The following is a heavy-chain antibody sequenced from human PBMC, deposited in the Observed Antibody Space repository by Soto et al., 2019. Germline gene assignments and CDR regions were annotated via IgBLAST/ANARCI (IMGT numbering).Heavy chain of an antibody. V-gene: IGHV3-30*01. CDR1: GFVFRTYA. CDR3: ARDKNIVGALGSLDN. CDR2: MSYDGSIT. J-gene: IGHJ4*02. D-gene: IGHD1-26*01. Sequence: QVQLVESGGGVVQPGRSLRLSCSASGFVFRTYAMHWVRQTPGKGLEWLALMSYDGSITYYADSVKGRFTISRDNSNDTLFLQMSGLRPEDTAVYYCARDKNIVGALGSLDNWGQGTLVIVSS.